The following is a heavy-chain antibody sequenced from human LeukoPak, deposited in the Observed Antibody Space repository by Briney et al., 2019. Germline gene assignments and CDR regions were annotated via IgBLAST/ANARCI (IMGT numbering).Heavy chain of an antibody. CDR3: ARAYDFWSGYYFIEFGY. D-gene: IGHD3-3*01. V-gene: IGHV1-69*13. CDR1: GGTFSSYA. CDR2: IIPIFGTA. Sequence: PVRVSCKASGGTFSSYAISWVRQAPGQGLEWMGGIIPIFGTANYAQKFQGRVTITADESTSTAYMELSSLRSEDTAVYYCARAYDFWSGYYFIEFGYWGQGTLVTVSS. J-gene: IGHJ4*02.